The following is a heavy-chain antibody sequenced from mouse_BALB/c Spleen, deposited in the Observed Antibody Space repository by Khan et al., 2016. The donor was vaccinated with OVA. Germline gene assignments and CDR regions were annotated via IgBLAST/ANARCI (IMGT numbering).Heavy chain of an antibody. J-gene: IGHJ3*01. CDR2: ISSGGDYI. CDR1: GFTFSSYS. Sequence: EVELVESGGDLVKPGGSLNLSCAASGFTFSSYSMSWVRQTPDKRLEWVASISSGGDYIYYPDSVKGRFTISRDNAKNTLYLQMSDLKSEDTAMYYCAEHFTEDFAYWGQGTLVNVYA. V-gene: IGHV5-6*01. D-gene: IGHD1-1*01. CDR3: AEHFTEDFAY.